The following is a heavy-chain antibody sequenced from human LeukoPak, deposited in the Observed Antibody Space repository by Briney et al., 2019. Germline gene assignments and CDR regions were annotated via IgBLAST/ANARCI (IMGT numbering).Heavy chain of an antibody. CDR1: GGSFNDYY. CDR2: IRHSGST. J-gene: IGHJ6*02. D-gene: IGHD6-13*01. CDR3: ARRGSWSYYYAMDV. Sequence: SETLSLTCDVSGGSFNDYYWSWIRQPPGKGLEWIGEIRHSGSTNYNPSLKSRVTMSVDTSKNQFSLKLSSVTAADTAVYYCARRGSWSYYYAMDVWGQGTTVTVSS. V-gene: IGHV4-34*01.